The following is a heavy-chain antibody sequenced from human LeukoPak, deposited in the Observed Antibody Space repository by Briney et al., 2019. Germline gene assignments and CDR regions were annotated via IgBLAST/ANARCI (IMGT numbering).Heavy chain of an antibody. D-gene: IGHD3-22*01. J-gene: IGHJ5*02. CDR3: ARKYYYDSSGYYEDSFWFDP. V-gene: IGHV5-51*01. CDR2: IYPGDSDT. Sequence: GESLKISCKGSGYSFTSYWIGWVRQMPGKGLEWMGIIYPGDSDTRYSPSFQGQVTISADKSISTAYLQWSSLKASDTAMYYCARKYYYDSSGYYEDSFWFDPWGQGTLVTVSP. CDR1: GYSFTSYW.